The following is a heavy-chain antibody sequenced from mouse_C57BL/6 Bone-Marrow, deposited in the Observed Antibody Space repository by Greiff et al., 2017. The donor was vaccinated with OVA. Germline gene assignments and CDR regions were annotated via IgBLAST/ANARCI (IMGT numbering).Heavy chain of an antibody. CDR2: IDPSDSST. Sequence: QVQLQQPGAELVKPGASVKLSCKASGYTFTSYWMQWVKQRPGQGLEWIGEIDPSDSSTNYNQKFKGKATLTVDTSSSTAYMQLSRLTSEDSAVYYCARGGGNYGWGQGTSVTVSS. CDR3: ARGGGNYG. J-gene: IGHJ4*01. V-gene: IGHV1-50*01. CDR1: GYTFTSYW. D-gene: IGHD2-1*01.